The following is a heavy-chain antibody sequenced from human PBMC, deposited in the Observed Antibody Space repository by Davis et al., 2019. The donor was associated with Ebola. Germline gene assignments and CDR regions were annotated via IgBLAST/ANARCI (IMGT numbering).Heavy chain of an antibody. D-gene: IGHD2-15*01. CDR1: GFTVSSNY. V-gene: IGHV3-53*01. Sequence: GESLKISCAASGFTVSSNYMTWVRQAPGKGLEWVSVIYSGGSTYYADSVKGRFTISRDNSNNLLYLQMNSLRAEDTAVYYCAIPDCSGANCYSVYIKNWGQGTLVTVSS. J-gene: IGHJ4*02. CDR3: AIPDCSGANCYSVYIKN. CDR2: IYSGGST.